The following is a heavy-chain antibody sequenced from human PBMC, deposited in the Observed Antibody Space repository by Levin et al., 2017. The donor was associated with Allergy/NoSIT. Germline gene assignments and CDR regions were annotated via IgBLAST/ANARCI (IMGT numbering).Heavy chain of an antibody. CDR1: GFTFSSYS. Sequence: GGSLRLSCAASGFTFSSYSMNWVRQAPGKGLEWVSSISSSSSYIYYADSVKGRFTISRDNAKNSLYLQMNSLRAEDTAVYYCARNFIFVELPSDYYGMDVWGQGTTVTVSS. J-gene: IGHJ6*02. CDR2: ISSSSSYI. D-gene: IGHD1-7*01. CDR3: ARNFIFVELPSDYYGMDV. V-gene: IGHV3-21*01.